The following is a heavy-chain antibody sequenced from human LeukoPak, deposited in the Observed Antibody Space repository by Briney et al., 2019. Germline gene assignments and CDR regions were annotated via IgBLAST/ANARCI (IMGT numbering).Heavy chain of an antibody. J-gene: IGHJ4*02. CDR3: AKDGVEGGSYYFDY. CDR1: GFTFSSYG. CDR2: ISYDGSNK. V-gene: IGHV3-30*18. Sequence: GGSLRLSCAASGFTFSSYGMHWVRQAPGKGLEWVAVISYDGSNKYYADSVKGRFTISRDNSKNTLYLQMNSLRAEDTAVYYCAKDGVEGGSYYFDYWGQGTLVTVSS. D-gene: IGHD3-16*01.